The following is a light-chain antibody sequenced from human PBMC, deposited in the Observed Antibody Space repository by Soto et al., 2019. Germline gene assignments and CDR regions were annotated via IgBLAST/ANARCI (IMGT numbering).Light chain of an antibody. Sequence: EIVLTQSPATLSLSPGERATLSCRASQSVSSYLAWYQQKPGQAPRLLIYDASNRATRIPARFSGGGSGTDFALTISSLEPEDFAVYYCQQRSNWPSTFGGGTKVEIK. CDR1: QSVSSY. V-gene: IGKV3-11*01. J-gene: IGKJ4*01. CDR2: DAS. CDR3: QQRSNWPST.